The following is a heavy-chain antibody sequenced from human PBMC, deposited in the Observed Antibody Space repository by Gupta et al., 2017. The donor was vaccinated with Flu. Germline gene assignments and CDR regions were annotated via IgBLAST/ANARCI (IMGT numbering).Heavy chain of an antibody. D-gene: IGHD1-7*01. V-gene: IGHV3-30*18. CDR3: AKGGRHNWNYDGDY. CDR1: GYTFSDYG. CDR2: MSEDGRNQ. Sequence: QAQLVQSGGGVVQTGSSLSLSGAASGYTFSDYGMPSVRQAPGKGLEWTAVMSEDGRNQRYADAVRGRFTISRDKSKNTLLLQMNSLRADDTAVYYCAKGGRHNWNYDGDYWGQGTLVTVSS. J-gene: IGHJ4*02.